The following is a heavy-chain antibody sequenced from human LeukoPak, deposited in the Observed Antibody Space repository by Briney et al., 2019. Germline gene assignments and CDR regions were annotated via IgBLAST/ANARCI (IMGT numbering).Heavy chain of an antibody. D-gene: IGHD3-16*01. V-gene: IGHV3-30*18. CDR2: ISYGGSNK. Sequence: GGSLRLSCAASGFTFSSYGMHWVRQAPGKGLEWVAVISYGGSNKYYADSVKGRFTISRDNSKNTLYLQMNSLRAEDTAVYYCAKGRWGELRAGGLFDYWGQGTQVTVSS. J-gene: IGHJ4*02. CDR3: AKGRWGELRAGGLFDY. CDR1: GFTFSSYG.